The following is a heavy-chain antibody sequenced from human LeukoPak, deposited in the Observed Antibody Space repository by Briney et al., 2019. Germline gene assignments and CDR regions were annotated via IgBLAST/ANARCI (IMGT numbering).Heavy chain of an antibody. D-gene: IGHD4-23*01. Sequence: GGSLRLSCAASGFSFSSCWMHWVRQAPGKGLVWVSRINSDGSSTSYADSVKGRFTISRDNAKNSLDLQMNSLRAEDTAVYYCTRSIYGGIDQWGQGTLVTVSS. J-gene: IGHJ5*02. CDR2: INSDGSST. V-gene: IGHV3-74*01. CDR1: GFSFSSCW. CDR3: TRSIYGGIDQ.